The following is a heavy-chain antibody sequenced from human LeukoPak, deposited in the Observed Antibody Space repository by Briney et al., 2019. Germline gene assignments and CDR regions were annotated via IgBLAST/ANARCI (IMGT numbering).Heavy chain of an antibody. Sequence: GGSLRLSCAASGFTFSSYAMSWVRQAPGKGLEWVSAISGSGGSTYYADSVKGRFTISGDNSKNTQYLQMNSLRAEDTAVYYCAKSEGVVAYGMDVWGQGTTVTVSS. J-gene: IGHJ6*02. CDR1: GFTFSSYA. CDR2: ISGSGGST. D-gene: IGHD2-2*01. V-gene: IGHV3-23*01. CDR3: AKSEGVVAYGMDV.